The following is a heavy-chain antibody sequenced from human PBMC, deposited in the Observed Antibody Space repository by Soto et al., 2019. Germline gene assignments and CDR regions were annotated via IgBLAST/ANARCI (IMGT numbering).Heavy chain of an antibody. CDR3: ARGRYGDY. D-gene: IGHD1-1*01. V-gene: IGHV1-18*01. Sequence: QVHLVQSGAEVKKPGASVKVSCKGSGYGFTTYGITWVRQAPGQGLEWMAWISAHNGNTNYAQKLQGRVTGTRDTSTSTAYMELRSLRSDDPAVYYCARGRYGDYWGQGALVTVSS. J-gene: IGHJ4*02. CDR1: GYGFTTYG. CDR2: ISAHNGNT.